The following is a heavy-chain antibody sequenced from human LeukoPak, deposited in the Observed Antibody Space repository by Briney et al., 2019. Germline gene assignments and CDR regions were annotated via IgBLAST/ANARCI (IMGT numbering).Heavy chain of an antibody. CDR2: IYYSGTT. CDR1: DGSVSSVGYY. CDR3: ARRDQAIDY. J-gene: IGHJ4*02. Sequence: RPSETLSLTYTVSDGSVSSVGYYWGWIRQPPGKGLEWIGSIYYSGTTYYNPSLASRVTIFVDTSKNQFSLRLSSVTAADTAVYYCARRDQAIDYWGQGTLVTVSS. V-gene: IGHV4-39*01. D-gene: IGHD5-24*01.